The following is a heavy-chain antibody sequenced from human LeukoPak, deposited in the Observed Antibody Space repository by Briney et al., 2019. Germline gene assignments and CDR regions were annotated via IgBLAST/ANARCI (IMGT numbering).Heavy chain of an antibody. CDR3: ARSADIQYFDY. CDR1: GGSISTYY. Sequence: SETLSLTCTVSGGSISTYYWNWIRQAPGKGLEWLGYIYNIGRTNHNPSLRNRVTMSLDTSTNQLSLKVSSLTAADTAVYYCARSADIQYFDYWGQGTLVTVSS. D-gene: IGHD2-2*01. V-gene: IGHV4-4*08. CDR2: IYNIGRT. J-gene: IGHJ4*02.